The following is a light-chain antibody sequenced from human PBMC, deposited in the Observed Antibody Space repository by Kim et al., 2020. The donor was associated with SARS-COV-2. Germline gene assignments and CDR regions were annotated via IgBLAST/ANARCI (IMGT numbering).Light chain of an antibody. CDR3: QQRSRWPLT. CDR2: DAS. Sequence: EIVLTQSPATLSLSPGERATLSCRASQSVSSYLAWYQLKPGQAPRLLIYDASNRATGIPARFSGSGSGTDFTLTISSLEAEDFAVYYCQQRSRWPLTFGGGTKVEIK. V-gene: IGKV3-11*01. J-gene: IGKJ4*01. CDR1: QSVSSY.